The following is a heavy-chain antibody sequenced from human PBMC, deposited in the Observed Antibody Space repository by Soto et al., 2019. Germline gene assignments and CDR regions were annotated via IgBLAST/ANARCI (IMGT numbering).Heavy chain of an antibody. CDR1: GFTFTTYY. CDR3: ARVPYDTTGYYAF. Sequence: QVRLVQSGAEVKKPGASVSISCKTSGFTFTTYYIHWVRQAPGQGLEWMGMIDPSGGSTTYAKKFQGRITMTSDMSTSTVYMELSSLRSEDTAVYYCARVPYDTTGYYAFWGQGTLVTVSS. CDR2: IDPSGGST. D-gene: IGHD3-22*01. V-gene: IGHV1-46*01. J-gene: IGHJ4*02.